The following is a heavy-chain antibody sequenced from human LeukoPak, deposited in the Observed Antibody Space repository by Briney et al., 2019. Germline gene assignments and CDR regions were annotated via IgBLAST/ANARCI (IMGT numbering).Heavy chain of an antibody. Sequence: SETLSLTCTVSGGSISSYYWSWIRQPPGKGLEWIGYIYYSGSTNYNPSLKSRVTISVDTSKNQFSLKLSSVTAADTAVYYCARDPKRRHYYYYGMDVWGQGTTVTVSS. V-gene: IGHV4-59*12. J-gene: IGHJ6*02. CDR1: GGSISSYY. CDR3: ARDPKRRHYYYYGMDV. CDR2: IYYSGST.